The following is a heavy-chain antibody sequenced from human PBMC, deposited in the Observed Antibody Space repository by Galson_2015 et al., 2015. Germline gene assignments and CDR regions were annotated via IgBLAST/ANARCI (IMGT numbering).Heavy chain of an antibody. Sequence: SVKVSCKASGYTFTGHYLHWVRQAPGQGLEWMGWLHPNSANTNYAQNFQAWVTMTWDTSISTAYLEVGRLRSDDTAVYYCGRDPGKTSSWSWFDSWGQGTLVTVSS. CDR3: GRDPGKTSSWSWFDS. J-gene: IGHJ5*01. V-gene: IGHV1-2*04. CDR2: LHPNSANT. D-gene: IGHD6-19*01. CDR1: GYTFTGHY.